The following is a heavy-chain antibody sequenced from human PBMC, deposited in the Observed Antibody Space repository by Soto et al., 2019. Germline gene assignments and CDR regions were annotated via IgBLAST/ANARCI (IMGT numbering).Heavy chain of an antibody. D-gene: IGHD5-12*01. CDR3: ARDRGYSGYGFDY. CDR2: IIPILGIA. V-gene: IGHV1-69*04. CDR1: GGTFSRYT. J-gene: IGHJ4*02. Sequence: SVTVSCKASGGTFSRYTVSWVRQAPGQGLEWMGRIIPILGIANYAQKFQGRVTITADKSTSTAYMELRSLRSDDTAVYYCARDRGYSGYGFDYWGQGTLVTVSS.